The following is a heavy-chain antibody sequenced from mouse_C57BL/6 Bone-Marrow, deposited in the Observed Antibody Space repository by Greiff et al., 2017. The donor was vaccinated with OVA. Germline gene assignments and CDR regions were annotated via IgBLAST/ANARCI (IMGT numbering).Heavy chain of an antibody. D-gene: IGHD3-2*02. CDR3: ARQLRRSWFAY. V-gene: IGHV1-64*01. J-gene: IGHJ3*01. CDR2: IHPNSGST. CDR1: GYTFTSYW. Sequence: VQLQQSGAELVKPGASVKLSCKASGYTFTSYWMHWVKQRPGQGLEWIGMIHPNSGSTNYNEKFKSKATLTVDKSSSTAYMQLSSLTSEDSAVYYCARQLRRSWFAYWGQGTLVTVSA.